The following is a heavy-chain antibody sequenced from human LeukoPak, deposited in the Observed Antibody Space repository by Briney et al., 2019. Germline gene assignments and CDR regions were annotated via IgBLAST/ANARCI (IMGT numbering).Heavy chain of an antibody. CDR1: GYTFTGYY. CDR2: INPNSGGT. Sequence: ASVKVSCKASGYTFTGYYMHWVRQAPGQGLEWMGWINPNSGGTNYAQKLQGRVTITRDRSISTAYMERSRLRSDDTAVYSCARMLGNHWGEGTLVTVSS. V-gene: IGHV1-2*02. D-gene: IGHD2-8*01. J-gene: IGHJ5*02. CDR3: ARMLGNH.